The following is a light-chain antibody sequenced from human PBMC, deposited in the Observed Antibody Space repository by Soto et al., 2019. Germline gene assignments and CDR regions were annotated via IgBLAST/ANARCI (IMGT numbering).Light chain of an antibody. CDR2: DAS. J-gene: IGKJ1*01. CDR3: KQRSNWVWT. CDR1: QSVSSY. Sequence: EIVLTQSPATLSLSPGERATLSCRASQSVSSYLAWYQQKPGQAPRLLIYDASNRATGIPARFSGSGSGTDFTLTISSLEPEDFAVYYCKQRSNWVWTFGQGTKVEIK. V-gene: IGKV3-11*01.